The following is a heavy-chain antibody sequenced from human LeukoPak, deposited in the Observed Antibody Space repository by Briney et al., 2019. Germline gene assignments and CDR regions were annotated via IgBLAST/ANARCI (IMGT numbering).Heavy chain of an antibody. J-gene: IGHJ4*02. CDR2: INPSGGST. D-gene: IGHD5-18*01. CDR1: GYTFTSYY. Sequence: ASVKVSCKASGYTFTSYYMHWVRQAPGQGLEWMGIINPSGGSTSYAQKFQSRVTMTRDMSTSTVYMELSSLRSEDTAVYYCARSFPLDTAMVDYWGQGTLVTVSS. V-gene: IGHV1-46*01. CDR3: ARSFPLDTAMVDY.